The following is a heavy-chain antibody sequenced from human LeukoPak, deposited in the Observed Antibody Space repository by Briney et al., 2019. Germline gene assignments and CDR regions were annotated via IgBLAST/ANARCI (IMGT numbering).Heavy chain of an antibody. Sequence: ASVKVSCKASGYTFTSNGITWVRQAPGQGLEWVGWISCYNGDTKYAQKFQGRVTVTTDTSTSTAYMELTSLRSDDTAVYYCARDGGTAGYSSGSDYWGQGTLVAVSS. CDR3: ARDGGTAGYSSGSDY. D-gene: IGHD5-18*01. CDR1: GYTFTSNG. J-gene: IGHJ4*02. V-gene: IGHV1-18*01. CDR2: ISCYNGDT.